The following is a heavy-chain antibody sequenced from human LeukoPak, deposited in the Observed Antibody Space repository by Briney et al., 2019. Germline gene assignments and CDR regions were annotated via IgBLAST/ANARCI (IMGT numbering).Heavy chain of an antibody. CDR3: ASTLGYCSGGSCSHWFDL. CDR2: IIPIFGTA. J-gene: IGHJ5*02. D-gene: IGHD2-15*01. V-gene: IGHV1-69*13. CDR1: GGTFSSYA. Sequence: ASVKVSCKASGGTFSSYAISWVRQAPGQGLEWMGGIIPIFGTANYAQKFQGRVTITADESTSTAYMELSSLRSEDTAVYYCASTLGYCSGGSCSHWFDLWGQGTLVTVSS.